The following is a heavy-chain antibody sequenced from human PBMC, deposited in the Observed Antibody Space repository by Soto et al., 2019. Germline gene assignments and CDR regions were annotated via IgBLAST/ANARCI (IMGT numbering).Heavy chain of an antibody. CDR1: GFTFSDSY. CDR2: ITFSGKTV. V-gene: IGHV3-11*01. J-gene: IGHJ6*02. CDR3: ARVSWREKYGMDV. Sequence: GGSLRLSCAASGFTFSDSYMSWIRQAPGKGLEWISYITFSGKTVYYADSLKGRFTISRDNANNSLYLQMNRLRAEDTAVYYCARVSWREKYGMDVWGQGTTVTVSS.